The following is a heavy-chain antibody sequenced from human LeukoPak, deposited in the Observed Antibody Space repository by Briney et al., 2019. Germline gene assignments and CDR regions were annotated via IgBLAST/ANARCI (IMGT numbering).Heavy chain of an antibody. CDR3: ASYIALVETHAFDI. J-gene: IGHJ3*02. CDR2: INHSGST. CDR1: GGSFSGYY. V-gene: IGHV4-34*01. Sequence: SETLSLTCAVYGGSFSGYYWSWIRQPPGKGLEWIGEINHSGSTNYNPSLKSRVTISVDTSKNQFSLKLSSVTAADTAVYYYASYIALVETHAFDIWGQGTMVTVSS. D-gene: IGHD2-15*01.